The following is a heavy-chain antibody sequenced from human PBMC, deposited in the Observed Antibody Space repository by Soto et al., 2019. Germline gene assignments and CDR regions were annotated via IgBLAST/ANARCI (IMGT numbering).Heavy chain of an antibody. CDR3: ARWSYLDY. J-gene: IGHJ4*02. V-gene: IGHV3-23*01. Sequence: GGSLRLSCAASGFSFGSYALSWVRQAPGKGLEWVSTISGSDGKTFYADSVKGRFSISRDTSQSTLYLQMNSLRADDTAMYYCARWSYLDYWGQGARVTVSS. CDR1: GFSFGSYA. CDR2: ISGSDGKT. D-gene: IGHD3-3*01.